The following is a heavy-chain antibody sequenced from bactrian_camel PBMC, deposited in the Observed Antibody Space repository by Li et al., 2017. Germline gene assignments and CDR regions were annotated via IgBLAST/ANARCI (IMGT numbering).Heavy chain of an antibody. CDR1: RYMYDNFC. CDR3: AADELNHGLAWRGYTN. V-gene: IGHV3S60*01. CDR2: MYSGERST. D-gene: IGHD1*01. Sequence: HVQLVESGGGAVQNGGSLRLSCAASRYMYDNFCMGWFRQAPGKEREGVAQMYSGERSTYYADSVKGRFTISHDNAKRTLYLQMNSLKPEDTAMYYCAADELNHGLAWRGYTNWSQGTQVTVSS. J-gene: IGHJ4*01.